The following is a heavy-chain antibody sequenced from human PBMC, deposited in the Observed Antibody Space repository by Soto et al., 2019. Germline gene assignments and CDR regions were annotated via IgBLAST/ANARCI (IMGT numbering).Heavy chain of an antibody. Sequence: QVQLQQWGAGLLKPSETLSLTCAVYGGSFSGYYWSWIRQPPGKGLEWIGEINHSGSTNYNPSLKSRVTISVDTSMNQYSLKLSSVTDAEPAGYYCARGLYYDILTCYPIDYLGQGTLVTVSS. V-gene: IGHV4-34*01. CDR2: INHSGST. CDR3: ARGLYYDILTCYPIDY. D-gene: IGHD3-9*01. CDR1: GGSFSGYY. J-gene: IGHJ4*02.